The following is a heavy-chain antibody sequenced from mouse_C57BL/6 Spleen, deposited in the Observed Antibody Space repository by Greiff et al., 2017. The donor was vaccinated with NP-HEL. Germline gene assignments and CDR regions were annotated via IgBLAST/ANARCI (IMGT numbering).Heavy chain of an antibody. CDR1: GYTFTEYT. Sequence: QVQLQQSGAELVKPGASVKLSCKASGYTFTEYTIHWVKQRSGQGLEWIGWFYPGSGSIKYNEKFKDKATLTADKSSSTVYMELSRLTSEDSAVYFCARHDPSNYYGSSYGFDYWGQGTTLTVSS. CDR3: ARHDPSNYYGSSYGFDY. V-gene: IGHV1-62-2*01. D-gene: IGHD1-1*01. CDR2: FYPGSGSI. J-gene: IGHJ2*01.